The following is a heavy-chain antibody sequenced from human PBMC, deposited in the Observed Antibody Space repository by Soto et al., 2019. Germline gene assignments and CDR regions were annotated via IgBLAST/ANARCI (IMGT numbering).Heavy chain of an antibody. CDR1: GGTFSSYA. CDR3: AREGSFYYFDY. V-gene: IGHV1-69*13. CDR2: IIPIFCTA. D-gene: IGHD3-10*01. Sequence: VKVSCKDSGGTFSSYAMSWVRQAPGRGLEWVGGIIPIFCTANYAQKFQGRVTITADESTSTAYMELSSLRSEDTAVYYCAREGSFYYFDYLGQGTLVTVSS. J-gene: IGHJ4*02.